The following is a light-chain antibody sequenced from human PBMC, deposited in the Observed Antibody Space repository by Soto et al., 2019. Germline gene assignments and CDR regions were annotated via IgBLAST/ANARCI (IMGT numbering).Light chain of an antibody. V-gene: IGKV1-8*01. J-gene: IGKJ5*01. CDR2: AAS. CDR3: QQYYSFIT. Sequence: IQMTQSPSSLSASTGDRVTITCRASQGISSYLAWYQQKPGKAPKLLIYAASTLQSGVPSRFSGSGSGTDFTLTISCLQSEDFATYYCQQYYSFITFGQGTRLEIK. CDR1: QGISSY.